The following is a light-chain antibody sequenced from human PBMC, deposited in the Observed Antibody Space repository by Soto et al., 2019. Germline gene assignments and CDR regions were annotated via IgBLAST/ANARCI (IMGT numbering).Light chain of an antibody. Sequence: DIHCPRFPWSLPASLAGRFSVFAGASQGVRNDLGWYQQKPGKAPKRLIYGASTLQTGVPSRFSGSGSGTEFTLTISSLQPEDFATYYCQQYSSFPLTFGGGTKVDI. V-gene: IGKV1-17*01. CDR1: QGVRND. J-gene: IGKJ4*01. CDR3: QQYSSFPLT. CDR2: GAS.